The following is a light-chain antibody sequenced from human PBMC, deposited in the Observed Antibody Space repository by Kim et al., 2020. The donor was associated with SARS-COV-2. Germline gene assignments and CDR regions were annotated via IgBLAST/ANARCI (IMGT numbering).Light chain of an antibody. J-gene: IGLJ3*02. V-gene: IGLV7-46*01. CDR1: TGPVTSDHY. CDR3: LLSYRGARV. CDR2: NTN. Sequence: PAGTVTLTCDSSTGPVTSDHYPFWFQQKPGQAPRTLISNTNTKQSWTPARFSGSLLGGKAALTLSGAQAEDEAEYYCLLSYRGARVFGGGTKLTVL.